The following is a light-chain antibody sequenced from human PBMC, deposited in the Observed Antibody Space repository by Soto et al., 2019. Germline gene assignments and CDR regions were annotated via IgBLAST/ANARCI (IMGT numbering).Light chain of an antibody. Sequence: EIVLTQSPGTLSLSPGERATLSCRASQSISNNYLAWYQQKPGQAPRLLISGASSRATGIPARFSGSGSGTDFSLTISRLEPEDFAVYYCQQYGTSPNTFGQGTKREIK. V-gene: IGKV3-20*01. J-gene: IGKJ2*01. CDR3: QQYGTSPNT. CDR1: QSISNNY. CDR2: GAS.